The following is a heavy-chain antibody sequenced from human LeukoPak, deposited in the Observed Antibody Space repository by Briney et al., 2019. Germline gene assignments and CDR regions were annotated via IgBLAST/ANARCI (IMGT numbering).Heavy chain of an antibody. D-gene: IGHD3-10*01. J-gene: IGHJ6*03. CDR1: GFTFDDYA. Sequence: GGSLRLSCAASGFTFDDYAMHWVRQAPGKGLEWVSGISWNSGSIGYADSVKGRFTISRDNAKNSLYLQMNSLRAEDTAVYYCARVGQGYGSGSYYNLDYMDVWGKGTTVTISS. V-gene: IGHV3-9*01. CDR3: ARVGQGYGSGSYYNLDYMDV. CDR2: ISWNSGSI.